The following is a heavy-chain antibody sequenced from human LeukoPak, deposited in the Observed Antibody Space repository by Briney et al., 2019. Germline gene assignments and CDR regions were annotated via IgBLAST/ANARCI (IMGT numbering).Heavy chain of an antibody. CDR3: ARGHGYGPLQRRFDP. Sequence: PSETLSLTCAVYGGSFSGYYWSWIRQPPGKGLEWIGEINHSGSTNYNPSLKSRVTISVDTSKNQFSLKLGSVTAADTAVYYCARGHGYGPLQRRFDPWGQGTLVTVSS. V-gene: IGHV4-34*01. CDR1: GGSFSGYY. CDR2: INHSGST. D-gene: IGHD5-18*01. J-gene: IGHJ5*02.